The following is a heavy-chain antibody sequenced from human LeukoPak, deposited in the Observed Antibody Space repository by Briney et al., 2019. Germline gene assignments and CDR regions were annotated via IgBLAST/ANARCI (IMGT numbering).Heavy chain of an antibody. J-gene: IGHJ4*02. V-gene: IGHV3-23*01. Sequence: GGSLRLSCAASGFTFCSFAMSGVPPAPGGGLVGVSAISGSGGSTYYADSVKGRLTISRDNSKNTLYLQRNSLRAEDTAVYYCAKDGIVGATLLYYFDYWGQGTLVTVSS. CDR3: AKDGIVGATLLYYFDY. D-gene: IGHD1-26*01. CDR1: GFTFCSFA. CDR2: ISGSGGST.